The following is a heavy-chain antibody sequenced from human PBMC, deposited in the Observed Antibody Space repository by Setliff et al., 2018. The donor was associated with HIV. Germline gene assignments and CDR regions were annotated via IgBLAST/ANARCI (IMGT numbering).Heavy chain of an antibody. D-gene: IGHD1-26*01. J-gene: IGHJ4*02. CDR2: INPNTGAT. CDR3: ARGPVGGTVDY. Sequence: ASVKVSCKASGYTFTDYYMHRVRQAPGQGLEWMGWINPNTGATNYAQTFQGRVTVTRDTSIRTAYMDLSSLRSDDTALYYCARGPVGGTVDYWGQGTQVTVSS. CDR1: GYTFTDYY. V-gene: IGHV1-2*02.